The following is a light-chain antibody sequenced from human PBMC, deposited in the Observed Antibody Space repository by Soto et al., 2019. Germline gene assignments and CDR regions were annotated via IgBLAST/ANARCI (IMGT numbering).Light chain of an antibody. J-gene: IGKJ3*01. CDR3: QQRSNWL. CDR2: DAS. V-gene: IGKV3-11*01. Sequence: EIVLTQSPATLSLSPGERATLSCRASQSVSRYLAWYQQKPGQAPRLLIYDASNRATGIPARFSGSGSGTDFTLTISSLEPEDFAVYYCQQRSNWLVGPGTKVDIK. CDR1: QSVSRY.